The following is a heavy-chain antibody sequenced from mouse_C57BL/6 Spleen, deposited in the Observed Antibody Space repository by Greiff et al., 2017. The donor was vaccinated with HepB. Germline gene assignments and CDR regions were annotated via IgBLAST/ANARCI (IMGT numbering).Heavy chain of an antibody. J-gene: IGHJ4*01. V-gene: IGHV1-52*01. CDR2: IDPSDSET. D-gene: IGHD1-1*01. Sequence: QVHVKQPGAELVRPGSSVKLSCKASGYTFTSYWMHWVKQRPIQGLEWIGNIDPSDSETHYNQKFKDKATLTVDKSSSTAYMQLSSLTSEDSAVYYCARLTTVVQGAMDYWGQGTSVTVSS. CDR1: GYTFTSYW. CDR3: ARLTTVVQGAMDY.